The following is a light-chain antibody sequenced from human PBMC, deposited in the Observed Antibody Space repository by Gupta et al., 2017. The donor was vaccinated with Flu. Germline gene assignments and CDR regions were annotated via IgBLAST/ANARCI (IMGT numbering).Light chain of an antibody. CDR2: QDT. CDR1: KLGDKY. CDR3: QAWDSSTHV. V-gene: IGLV3-1*01. J-gene: IGLJ1*01. Sequence: SPGQTVSIFCSGDKLGDKYVSWYQQRPGQSPVAVIYQDTKRPSGIPERISGSNSGNTATLTITETQAVDEADYFCQAWDSSTHVFGTGTKVTVL.